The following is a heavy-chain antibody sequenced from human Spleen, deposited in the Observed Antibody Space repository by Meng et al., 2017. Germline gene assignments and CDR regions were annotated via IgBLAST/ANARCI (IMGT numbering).Heavy chain of an antibody. Sequence: ESLKISCAASGFTFSDYYMSWIRQPPGKGLEWIGSIYYSGSTYYNPSLKSRVTISVDTSKNQFSLKLSSVTAADTAVYYCARAGGSGDYDYWGQERWSPSPQ. V-gene: IGHV4-38-2*01. CDR1: GFTFSDYY. CDR3: ARAGGSGDYDY. CDR2: IYYSGST. D-gene: IGHD3-10*01. J-gene: IGHJ4*01.